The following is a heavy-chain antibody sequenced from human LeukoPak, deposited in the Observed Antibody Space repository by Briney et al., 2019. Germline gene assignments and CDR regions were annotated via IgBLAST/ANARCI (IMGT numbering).Heavy chain of an antibody. V-gene: IGHV4-59*01. CDR3: ARVRCSSTSCYSRHLFDY. D-gene: IGHD2-2*02. J-gene: IGHJ4*02. Sequence: NPSETLSLTCTVSGGSISSYYWSWIRQPPGKGLEWIGYIYYSGSINYNPSLKSRVTISVDTSKNQFSLKLSSVTAADTAVYYCARVRCSSTSCYSRHLFDYWGQGALVSVSS. CDR1: GGSISSYY. CDR2: IYYSGSI.